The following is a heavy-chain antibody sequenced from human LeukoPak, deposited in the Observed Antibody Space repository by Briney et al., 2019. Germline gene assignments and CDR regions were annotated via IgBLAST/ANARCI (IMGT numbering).Heavy chain of an antibody. CDR2: IPHSGSV. CDR3: ARVKGREGSTVIIDY. CDR1: GGSVSNYY. V-gene: IGHV4-59*02. J-gene: IGHJ4*02. D-gene: IGHD3-10*01. Sequence: SETLSLTCTVSGGSVSNYYWSWIRQSPGKGLEWIGYIPHSGSVNYNPSLKSRVTMSVDTSKNQFSPKLSSVTAADTAVYYCARVKGREGSTVIIDYWGQGTLVTVSS.